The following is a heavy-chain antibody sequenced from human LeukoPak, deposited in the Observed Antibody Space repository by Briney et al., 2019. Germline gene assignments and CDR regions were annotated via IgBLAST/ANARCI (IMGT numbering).Heavy chain of an antibody. CDR1: GFTFSSYG. Sequence: GGSLRLSCAASGFTFSSYGMHWVRQAPGKGLEWVAVISYDGSNKYYADSVKGRFTISRDNSKNTLYLQMNSLRAEDTAVYYCAKDGPEYSSGWYGDYWGQGTLVTVSS. D-gene: IGHD6-19*01. V-gene: IGHV3-30*18. CDR3: AKDGPEYSSGWYGDY. CDR2: ISYDGSNK. J-gene: IGHJ4*02.